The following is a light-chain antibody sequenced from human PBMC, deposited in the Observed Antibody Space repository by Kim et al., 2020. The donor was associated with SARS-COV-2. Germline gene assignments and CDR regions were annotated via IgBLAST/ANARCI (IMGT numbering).Light chain of an antibody. CDR2: QDN. CDR1: KLGDKY. CDR3: QAWDSSTVV. J-gene: IGLJ2*01. V-gene: IGLV3-1*01. Sequence: SVSPGHTASITCSGDKLGDKYACWYQQKPGQSPVLVIYQDNKRPSGIPERFSGSNSGNTATLTISGTQAMDEADYYCQAWDSSTVVFGGGTQLTVL.